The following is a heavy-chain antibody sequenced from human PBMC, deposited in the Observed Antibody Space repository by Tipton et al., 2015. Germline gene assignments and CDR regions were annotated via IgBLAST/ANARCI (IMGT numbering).Heavy chain of an antibody. D-gene: IGHD3-3*01. CDR2: IYHSGST. CDR1: GGSISSSHW. Sequence: GLVKPSETLSLTCTVSGGSISSSHWWSWVRQSPGKGLEWIGEIYHSGSTSYNPSLKSRVTISVDASKNRFSLKLSSATAADTAVYYCARHNYDFWNGAYFDYWGQGTLVTVSS. V-gene: IGHV4-4*02. J-gene: IGHJ4*02. CDR3: ARHNYDFWNGAYFDY.